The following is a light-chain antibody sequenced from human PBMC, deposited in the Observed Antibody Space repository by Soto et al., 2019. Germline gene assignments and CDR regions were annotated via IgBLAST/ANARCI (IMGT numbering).Light chain of an antibody. CDR3: TSYSRYRVLV. CDR2: EVS. CDR1: SSVIGGYKY. J-gene: IGLJ3*02. V-gene: IGLV2-14*01. Sequence: QSVLTQPASVSGALGQSITISCTGTSSVIGGYKYVSWYQQPPGKAPKLIIFEVSNRPSGVSDRFSGSNSGNTASLTISGLQAEDEADYYCTSYSRYRVLVFGGGTKVTVL.